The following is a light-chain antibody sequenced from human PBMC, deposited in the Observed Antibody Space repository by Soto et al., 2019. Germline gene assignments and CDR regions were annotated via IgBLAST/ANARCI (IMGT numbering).Light chain of an antibody. CDR1: QGIRND. V-gene: IGKV1-17*01. J-gene: IGKJ2*01. Sequence: DIQMTQSPSSLSASVGDRVTITCRASQGIRNDLGWFQQKPGKAPKRLMYAASSLQSGVPSRFSGSGSGTEFTLTISSLQPEDFATCYCQHYKTYHPTLGQGTKLEIK. CDR3: QHYKTYHPT. CDR2: AAS.